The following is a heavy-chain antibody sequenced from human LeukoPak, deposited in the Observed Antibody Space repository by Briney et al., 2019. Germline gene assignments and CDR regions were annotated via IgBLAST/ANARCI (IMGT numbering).Heavy chain of an antibody. D-gene: IGHD5-24*01. CDR2: ISSNTAYI. Sequence: AGTLRLSCAASGFTFRSYTMNWVRQAPGKGLEWVSSISSNTAYIYYADPLSGRITISRDNTKNSLYLQMNSLRAEDTAVYYCAREGLLARISSGDAFDIWGRGTMVTVSS. CDR3: AREGLLARISSGDAFDI. V-gene: IGHV3-21*01. J-gene: IGHJ3*02. CDR1: GFTFRSYT.